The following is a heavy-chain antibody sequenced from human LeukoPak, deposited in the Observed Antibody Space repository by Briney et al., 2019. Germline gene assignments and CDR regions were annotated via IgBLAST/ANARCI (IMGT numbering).Heavy chain of an antibody. Sequence: PGGSLRLSCAASGFTFTINTMNWVRQAPGRGLEWVSSISSTGNNIYYADSVKGRFTISRDNAKVSLYLEMNSLRAEDTAVYYCARGLRRGDYWGQGTLVTVSS. D-gene: IGHD4-17*01. CDR3: ARGLRRGDY. J-gene: IGHJ4*02. CDR1: GFTFTINT. V-gene: IGHV3-21*01. CDR2: ISSTGNNI.